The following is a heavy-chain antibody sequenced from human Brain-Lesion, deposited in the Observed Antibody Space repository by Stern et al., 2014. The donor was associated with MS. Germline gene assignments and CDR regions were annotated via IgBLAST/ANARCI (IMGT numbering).Heavy chain of an antibody. CDR2: ISWNSGTI. Sequence: EVHLVESGGDLVQPGRSLRLSCAAFGFTFDDYVMHWVRQAPGKGLEWVAGISWNSGTIGYADSVKGRFTTSRDNAYSSLYLQMNSLRPEDTALYYCARDITGSSAYFAYWGQGTLVTVSS. CDR1: GFTFDDYV. D-gene: IGHD1-14*01. V-gene: IGHV3-9*01. CDR3: ARDITGSSAYFAY. J-gene: IGHJ4*02.